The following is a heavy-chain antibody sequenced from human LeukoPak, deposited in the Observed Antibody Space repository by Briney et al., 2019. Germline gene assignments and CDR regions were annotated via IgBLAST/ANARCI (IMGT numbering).Heavy chain of an antibody. V-gene: IGHV4-4*07. CDR2: IYTTGTT. CDR3: ARSYYGSGTRRFYYYYMDL. J-gene: IGHJ6*03. D-gene: IGHD3-10*01. CDR1: GGPITNYY. Sequence: SETPSLTCTVSGGPITNYYWAWIRQPAGKGLEWIGRIYTTGTTTYNPSLKSRVTLSLDTSKNQFSLTLNSVTAADTAIYYCARSYYGSGTRRFYYYYMDLWGKGTTVTVSS.